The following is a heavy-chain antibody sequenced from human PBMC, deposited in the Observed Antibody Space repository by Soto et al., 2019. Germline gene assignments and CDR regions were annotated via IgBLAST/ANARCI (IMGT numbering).Heavy chain of an antibody. V-gene: IGHV3-23*01. D-gene: IGHD2-15*01. CDR3: TKGRSAVVVAGLNY. Sequence: EVQLLESGGGLVQPGGSLRLSCAASGFTFKNYSMPWVRLSPGKGLEWVSGISGYGDDTYYADSVKGRFTISRDNSNNTLYLQMSSLRVEDTAVYYCTKGRSAVVVAGLNYWGQGTLVTVSS. CDR1: GFTFKNYS. CDR2: ISGYGDDT. J-gene: IGHJ1*01.